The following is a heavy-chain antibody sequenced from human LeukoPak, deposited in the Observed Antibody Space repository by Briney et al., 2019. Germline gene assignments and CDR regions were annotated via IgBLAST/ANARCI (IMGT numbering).Heavy chain of an antibody. Sequence: SETLSLTCTVSGGSISSSSYYWGWIRQPPGKGLEWIGSIYYSGSTYYNPSLKSRVTISVDTSKNQFSLKLSSVTAADTAVYYCARQCVNSSGWYLGGYYMDVWGKGTTVTVSS. V-gene: IGHV4-39*01. CDR2: IYYSGST. CDR3: ARQCVNSSGWYLGGYYMDV. D-gene: IGHD6-19*01. J-gene: IGHJ6*03. CDR1: GGSISSSSYY.